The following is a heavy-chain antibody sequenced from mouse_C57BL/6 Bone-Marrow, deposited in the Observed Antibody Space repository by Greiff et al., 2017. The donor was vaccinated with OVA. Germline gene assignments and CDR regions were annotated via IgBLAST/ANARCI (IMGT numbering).Heavy chain of an antibody. CDR1: GFNIKDYY. J-gene: IGHJ2*01. CDR3: ASMVTEYYFDY. V-gene: IGHV14-2*01. Sequence: EVQLQQSGAELVKPGASVKLSCTASGFNIKDYYMHWVKQRTEQGLEWIGRIDPEDGETKYAPKFQGKATITADTSSNTAYLQLSSRTSEDTAVYYCASMVTEYYFDYWGQGTTLTVSS. CDR2: IDPEDGET. D-gene: IGHD2-2*01.